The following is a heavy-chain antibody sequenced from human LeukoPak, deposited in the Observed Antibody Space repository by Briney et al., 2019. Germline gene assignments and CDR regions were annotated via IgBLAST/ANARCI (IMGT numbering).Heavy chain of an antibody. J-gene: IGHJ5*02. V-gene: IGHV4-4*07. CDR1: GGSISSYY. Sequence: SETLYLTCTVSGGSISSYYWSWIRQPAGKGLEWIGRIYTSGSTNYNPSLKSRVTMSVDTSKNQFSLKLSSVTAADTAVYYCARGILTGYSNNWFDPWGQGTLVTVSS. CDR2: IYTSGST. CDR3: ARGILTGYSNNWFDP. D-gene: IGHD3-9*01.